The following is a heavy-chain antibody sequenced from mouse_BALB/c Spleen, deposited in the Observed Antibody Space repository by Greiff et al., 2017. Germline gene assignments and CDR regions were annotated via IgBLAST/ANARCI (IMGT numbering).Heavy chain of an antibody. V-gene: IGHV1S34*01. Sequence: LVKTGASVKISCKASGYSFTGYYMHWVKQSHGKSLEWIGYISCYNGATSYNQKFKGKATFTVDTSSSTAYMQFNSLTSEDSAVYYGASDYGSSTWFAYWGQGTLVTVSA. CDR2: ISCYNGAT. CDR1: GYSFTGYY. D-gene: IGHD1-1*01. CDR3: ASDYGSSTWFAY. J-gene: IGHJ3*01.